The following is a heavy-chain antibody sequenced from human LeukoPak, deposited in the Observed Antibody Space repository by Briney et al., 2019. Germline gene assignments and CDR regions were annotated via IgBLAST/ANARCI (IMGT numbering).Heavy chain of an antibody. CDR2: ISWNSNLI. CDR1: GFTFDDYA. J-gene: IGHJ3*02. D-gene: IGHD2-2*02. CDR3: AKDRNYELLYAFDI. V-gene: IGHV3-9*03. Sequence: GRSLRLSCAVSGFTFDDYAMHWVRQAPGKGLEWVSGISWNSNLIGYADSVKGRFTISRGNAKNSLYLQMNSLRPEDMALYYCAKDRNYELLYAFDIWGQGTMVTVSS.